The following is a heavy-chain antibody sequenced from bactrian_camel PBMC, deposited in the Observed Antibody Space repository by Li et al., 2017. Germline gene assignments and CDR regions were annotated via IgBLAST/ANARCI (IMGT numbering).Heavy chain of an antibody. D-gene: IGHD5*01. J-gene: IGHJ4*01. Sequence: HVQLVESGGGSVHTGGSLRLSCAASGFINKPNYMGWFRQAPGKEREAVATIYLHGPMTWYADSVRGRFAISRDNEKNTLSLQMTSLKNEDTAVYYCATGGGTGYFAYWDQGTQVTVS. CDR2: IYLHGPMT. CDR3: ATGGGTGYFAY. CDR1: GFINKPNY. V-gene: IGHV3-2*01.